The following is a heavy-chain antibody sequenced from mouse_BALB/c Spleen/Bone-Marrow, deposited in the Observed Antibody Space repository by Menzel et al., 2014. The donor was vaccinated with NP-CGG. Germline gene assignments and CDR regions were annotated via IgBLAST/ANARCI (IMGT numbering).Heavy chain of an antibody. V-gene: IGHV1S81*02. J-gene: IGHJ2*01. CDR1: GYTFTSYW. CDR2: INPSNGRT. Sequence: QVQLQQSGAELVKPGASVKLSCKASGYTFTSYWMHWVKQRPGQGLEWIGEINPSNGRTNYNEKFKSKATLTVDKSSSTAYMQLSSLTSEDSAVYYCASGGDYWGQGTTLTVSS. CDR3: ASGGDY.